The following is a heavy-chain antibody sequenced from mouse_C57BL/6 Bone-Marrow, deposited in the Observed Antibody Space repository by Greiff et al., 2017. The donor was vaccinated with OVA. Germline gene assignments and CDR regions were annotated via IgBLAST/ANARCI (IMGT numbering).Heavy chain of an antibody. Sequence: EVKLMESGGGLVQPGGSLKLSCAASGFTFSDYGMAWVRQAPRKGPAWVAFISNLAYSIYYADTVTGRFTISRENAKNTLYLEMSSLRSEDTAMYYCARRGAYDYDGDWYFDVWGTGTTVTVSS. D-gene: IGHD2-4*01. V-gene: IGHV5-15*01. CDR3: ARRGAYDYDGDWYFDV. J-gene: IGHJ1*03. CDR2: ISNLAYSI. CDR1: GFTFSDYG.